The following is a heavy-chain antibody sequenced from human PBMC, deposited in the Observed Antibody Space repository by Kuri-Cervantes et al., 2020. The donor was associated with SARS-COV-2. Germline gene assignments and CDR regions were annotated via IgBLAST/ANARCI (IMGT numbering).Heavy chain of an antibody. CDR3: ARDFSSGWDTTWVWYFDL. V-gene: IGHV3-30*19. CDR2: ISYDGSNK. Sequence: GGSLRLSCAASGFTFSSYGMHWVRQAPGKGLEWVAVISYDGSNKYYADSVKGRFTISRDNSKNTLYLQMGSLRAEDMAVYYCARDFSSGWDTTWVWYFDLWGRGTLVTVSS. D-gene: IGHD6-19*01. CDR1: GFTFSSYG. J-gene: IGHJ2*01.